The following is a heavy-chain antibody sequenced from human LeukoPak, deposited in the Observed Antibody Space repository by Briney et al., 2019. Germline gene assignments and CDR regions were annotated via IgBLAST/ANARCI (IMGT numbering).Heavy chain of an antibody. CDR1: GYSISSGYY. CDR2: IYHSGST. Sequence: PSETLSLTCAVSGYSISSGYYWGWIRQPPGKGLEWIGSIYHSGSTYYNPSLKSRVTISADTSKNQFSLKLSFVTAADTAVYYCARLVLDYYYYMDVWGKGTTVTVSS. J-gene: IGHJ6*03. V-gene: IGHV4-38-2*01. CDR3: ARLVLDYYYYMDV.